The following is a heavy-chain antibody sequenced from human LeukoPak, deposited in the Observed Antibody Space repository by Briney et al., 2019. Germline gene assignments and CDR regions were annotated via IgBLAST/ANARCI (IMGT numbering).Heavy chain of an antibody. CDR1: GYTFTGYY. V-gene: IGHV1-2*02. D-gene: IGHD2-15*01. CDR2: INPNSGGT. J-gene: IGHJ3*02. CDR3: ARVDIVVPSAFDI. Sequence: ASVKVSCKASGYTFTGYYMHWVRQAPGQGLEWMGWINPNSGGTNYAQKFQGRVTMTRDTSISTAYMELSRLRSDDTAVYYCARVDIVVPSAFDIWGQGTMVTVSS.